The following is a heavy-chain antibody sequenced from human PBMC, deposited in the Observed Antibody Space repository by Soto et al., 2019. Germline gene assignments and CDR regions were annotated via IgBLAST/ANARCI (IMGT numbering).Heavy chain of an antibody. CDR2: INAGNGNT. J-gene: IGHJ6*02. D-gene: IGHD3-10*01. V-gene: IGHV1-3*01. Sequence: GASVKVSXKASGYTFTSYAMHWVRQAPGQRLEWMGWINAGNGNTKYSQKFQGRVTITRDTSASTAYMELSSLRSEDTAVYYCARVKLWFGEHHYYYYDMDVWGQGTTVTVSS. CDR3: ARVKLWFGEHHYYYYDMDV. CDR1: GYTFTSYA.